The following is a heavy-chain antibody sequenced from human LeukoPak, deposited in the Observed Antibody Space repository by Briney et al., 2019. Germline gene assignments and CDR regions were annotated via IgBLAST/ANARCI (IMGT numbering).Heavy chain of an antibody. CDR2: MNPNSGNT. J-gene: IGHJ3*02. CDR3: ASLIAVVGRGAFDI. V-gene: IGHV1-8*03. CDR1: GYTFTSYD. D-gene: IGHD6-19*01. Sequence: ASVKVSCKASGYTFTSYDINWVRQATGQGLECMGWMNPNSGNTGYAQKFQGRVTITRNTSISTAYMELSSLRSEDTAVYYCASLIAVVGRGAFDIWGQGTMVTVSS.